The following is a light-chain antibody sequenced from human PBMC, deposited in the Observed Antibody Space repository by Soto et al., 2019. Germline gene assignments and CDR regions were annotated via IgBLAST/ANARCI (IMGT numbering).Light chain of an antibody. Sequence: DIQMTQSPSTLSASVGDRVTITCRASQSISSWLAWYQQKQGKAPKLLIYKASSVESGVPSRFRGSGSGTEFTLTISSLQPDDFATYYCQQYNSYPYTFGQGTKLEIK. J-gene: IGKJ2*01. CDR3: QQYNSYPYT. CDR1: QSISSW. CDR2: KAS. V-gene: IGKV1-5*03.